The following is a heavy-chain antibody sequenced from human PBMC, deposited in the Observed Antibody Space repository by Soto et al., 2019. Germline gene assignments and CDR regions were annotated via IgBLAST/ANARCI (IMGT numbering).Heavy chain of an antibody. Sequence: QVQLVQSGAEVKKPGASVKVSCKASGYTFTSYAMHWVRQAPGQRLEWMGWINAGNGNTKYSQKFQGRVTMTRDTSASTAYIELSSLRSEDTAVYYCARSIVVVTAADYWGQGTLVPVSS. V-gene: IGHV1-3*01. J-gene: IGHJ4*02. CDR3: ARSIVVVTAADY. CDR1: GYTFTSYA. D-gene: IGHD2-21*02. CDR2: INAGNGNT.